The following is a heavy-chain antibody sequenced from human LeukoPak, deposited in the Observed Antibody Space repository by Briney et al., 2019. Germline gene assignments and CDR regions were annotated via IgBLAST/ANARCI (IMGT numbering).Heavy chain of an antibody. Sequence: GGSLRLSCTASGFTFSYFAMTWVRQAPGKGLEWVATIKQDASEIYYVDSVKGRFTISRDNAHNSLYLQMNTLSPEDTAVYYCARTGSGWQPGDYWGQGTLVTVSS. CDR1: GFTFSYFA. D-gene: IGHD6-19*01. J-gene: IGHJ4*02. V-gene: IGHV3-7*05. CDR2: IKQDASEI. CDR3: ARTGSGWQPGDY.